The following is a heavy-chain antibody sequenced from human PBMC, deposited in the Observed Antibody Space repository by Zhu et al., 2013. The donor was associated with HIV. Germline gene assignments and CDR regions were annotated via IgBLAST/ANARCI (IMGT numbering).Heavy chain of an antibody. J-gene: IGHJ4*02. Sequence: QVQLVQSGAEVRKPGASVRLSCKVSGXTLTELSMHWVRQAPGRGLEWVGGFDIEQGETIYAQKFQDRVTLTEDTSIDTAYMELSSLTSEDTAVYYCARGQWELPLLHEYWGQGTLVTVSS. V-gene: IGHV1-24*01. CDR2: FDIEQGET. CDR3: ARGQWELPLLHEY. CDR1: GXTLTELS. D-gene: IGHD1-26*01.